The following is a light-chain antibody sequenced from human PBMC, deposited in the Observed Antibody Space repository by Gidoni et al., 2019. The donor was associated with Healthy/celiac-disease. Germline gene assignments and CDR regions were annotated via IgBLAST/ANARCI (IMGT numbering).Light chain of an antibody. CDR3: QQYNNWPPPIT. V-gene: IGKV3-15*01. CDR1: QSVSSN. Sequence: ATLSCRASQSVSSNLAWYQQKPGQAPRLLLYGAATRATGIPARFSGSGSGTEFTLTISSLQSEDFAVYYCQQYNNWPPPITFGQGTRLEIK. CDR2: GAA. J-gene: IGKJ5*01.